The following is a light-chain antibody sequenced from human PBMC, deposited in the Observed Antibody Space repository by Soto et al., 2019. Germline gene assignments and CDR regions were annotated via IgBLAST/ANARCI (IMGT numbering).Light chain of an antibody. CDR3: QQYGSSPLT. J-gene: IGKJ4*01. CDR1: RSVSSSY. CDR2: GAS. Sequence: EIVLTQSPGTLSVSPGERATLAFRASRSVSSSYLAWYQQKPGQAPRLLIYGASSRATGIPDRFSGSGSGTDFTLTISRLEPEDFAVYYCQQYGSSPLTFGGGTKVDI. V-gene: IGKV3-20*01.